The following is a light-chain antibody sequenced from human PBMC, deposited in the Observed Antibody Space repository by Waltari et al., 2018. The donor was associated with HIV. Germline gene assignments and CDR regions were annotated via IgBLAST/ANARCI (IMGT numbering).Light chain of an antibody. V-gene: IGLV1-47*01. CDR1: SSNIGSNS. Sequence: SVLTQPPSASGTPGQRVTISCSGDSSNIGSNSVYWYQQPPGTAPKPLIYTNDQRPSGVPDRFSGSNSGTSASLAISGLRSEDEADYYCATWDDDLSTWLFGGGTKLTVL. J-gene: IGLJ3*02. CDR3: ATWDDDLSTWL. CDR2: TND.